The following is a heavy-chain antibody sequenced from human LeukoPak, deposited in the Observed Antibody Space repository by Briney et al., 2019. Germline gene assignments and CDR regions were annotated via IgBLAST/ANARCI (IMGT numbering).Heavy chain of an antibody. J-gene: IGHJ4*02. CDR3: AKASGGIGELFY. D-gene: IGHD3-10*01. V-gene: IGHV3-23*01. Sequence: GGSLRLSCAASAFTFSSYAMSWVRQAPGKGLEWVSAISGSGGSTYYADSVKGRFTISRDNSKNTVYLQMNSLRAEDTAVYYCAKASGGIGELFYWGQGTLVTVSS. CDR1: AFTFSSYA. CDR2: ISGSGGST.